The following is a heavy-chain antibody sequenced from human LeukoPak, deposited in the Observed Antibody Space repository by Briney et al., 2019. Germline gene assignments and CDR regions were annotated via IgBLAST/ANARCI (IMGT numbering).Heavy chain of an antibody. CDR3: ARDSGVGACLFCSAFDI. D-gene: IGHD1-26*01. J-gene: IGHJ3*02. CDR2: IKQDGSEK. Sequence: GGSLRLSCAASGFTFSSYWMSWVRQAPGKGLEWVANIKQDGSEKYYVDSVKGRFTISRDNAKNSLYLQMNSLRAEDTAVYYCARDSGVGACLFCSAFDIWGQGTMVTVSS. CDR1: GFTFSSYW. V-gene: IGHV3-7*01.